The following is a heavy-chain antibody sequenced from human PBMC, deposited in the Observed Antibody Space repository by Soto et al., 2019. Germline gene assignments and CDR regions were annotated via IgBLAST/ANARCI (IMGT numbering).Heavy chain of an antibody. Sequence: EVQLVESGGGLVQPGGSLTLSCAASGFTCSSCWMTWVRQAPGKRLEWVANIKPDGSAKNYVDSVEGRFTVSRDNAKKSLYLQMNSLRVDDTAVYYCVRSQSAAYHAWGQGTMVIVSS. CDR3: VRSQSAAYHA. CDR2: IKPDGSAK. CDR1: GFTCSSCW. D-gene: IGHD3-3*01. V-gene: IGHV3-7*01. J-gene: IGHJ3*01.